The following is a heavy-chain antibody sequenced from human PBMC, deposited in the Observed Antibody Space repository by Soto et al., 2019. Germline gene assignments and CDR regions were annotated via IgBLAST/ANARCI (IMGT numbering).Heavy chain of an antibody. V-gene: IGHV3-23*01. D-gene: IGHD2-21*02. J-gene: IGHJ4*02. CDR1: GFTFSSYA. Sequence: EVQLLESGGGLVQPGGSLRLSCAASGFTFSSYAMSWVRQAPGRGLEWVSAISGSGGTTYYGDSVRGRFTVSRDNSRDTLYLQMNSLRADDTALYYCARHCGGDCYTNFDYWGQGTLVTVSS. CDR3: ARHCGGDCYTNFDY. CDR2: ISGSGGTT.